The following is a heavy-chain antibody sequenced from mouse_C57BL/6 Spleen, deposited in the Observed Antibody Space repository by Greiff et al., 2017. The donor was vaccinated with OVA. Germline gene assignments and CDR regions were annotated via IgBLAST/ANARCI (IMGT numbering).Heavy chain of an antibody. CDR2: IDPSDSYP. D-gene: IGHD2-1*01. Sequence: QVQLQQPGAELVMPGASVKLSCKASGYTFTSYWMHWVKQRPGQGLEWIGEIDPSDSYPNYNQKFKGKSTLTVDKSSSTAYMQLSSLTSEDSAVYYCARQYYGNSYYFDYWGQGTTLTVSS. J-gene: IGHJ2*01. V-gene: IGHV1-69*01. CDR1: GYTFTSYW. CDR3: ARQYYGNSYYFDY.